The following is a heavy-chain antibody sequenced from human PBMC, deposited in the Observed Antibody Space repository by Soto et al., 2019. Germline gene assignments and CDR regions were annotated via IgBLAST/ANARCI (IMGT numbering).Heavy chain of an antibody. V-gene: IGHV3-23*01. CDR3: AKDDVRYPRITLFLFPY. J-gene: IGHJ4*02. CDR2: ISGSGGST. CDR1: GFTFSSYA. D-gene: IGHD3-9*01. Sequence: EVQLLESGGGLVQPGGSLRLSCAASGFTFSSYAMSWVRQAPGKGLEWVSAISGSGGSTYYADSVKGRFTISRDNSKHTLYLQLNSLRAEDTAVYYCAKDDVRYPRITLFLFPYWGQGTLVTFSS.